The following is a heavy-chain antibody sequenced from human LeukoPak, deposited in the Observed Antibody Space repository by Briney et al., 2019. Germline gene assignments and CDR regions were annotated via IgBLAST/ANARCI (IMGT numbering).Heavy chain of an antibody. V-gene: IGHV4-59*01. CDR1: GGSISSYY. Sequence: SETLSLTCTVSGGSISSYYWSWIRQSPGKALEWIGYIYYNGDTYYNPSLKSRVTISLDKSKSQFSLKLGSVTAADTAVYYCARYQPTDFDYWGQGTLVTVSS. CDR3: ARYQPTDFDY. J-gene: IGHJ4*02. D-gene: IGHD1-14*01. CDR2: IYYNGDT.